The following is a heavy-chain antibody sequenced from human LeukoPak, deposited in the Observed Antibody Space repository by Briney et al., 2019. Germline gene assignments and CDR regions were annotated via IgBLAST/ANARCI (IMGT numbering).Heavy chain of an antibody. D-gene: IGHD6-13*01. V-gene: IGHV1-58*01. Sequence: SVKVSCKASGFTFTSSAVQWVRQARGQRLEWIGWIVVGSGNTNYAQKFQERVTITRDMSTSTAYMELSSLRSEDTAVYYCAADLRYSSSRLHDYWGQGTLVTVSS. CDR1: GFTFTSSA. CDR3: AADLRYSSSRLHDY. J-gene: IGHJ4*02. CDR2: IVVGSGNT.